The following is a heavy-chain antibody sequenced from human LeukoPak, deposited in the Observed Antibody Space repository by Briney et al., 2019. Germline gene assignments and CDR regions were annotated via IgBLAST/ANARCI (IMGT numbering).Heavy chain of an antibody. V-gene: IGHV3-48*03. CDR3: ARLPGTRSDYYYGMDV. Sequence: GGSLRLSCAASGFTFSSYEMNWVRQAPGKGLEWVSYISSSGSTIYYADSVKGRFTISRDSAKNSLYLQMNSLRAEDTAVYYCARLPGTRSDYYYGMDVWGQGTTVTVSS. D-gene: IGHD1-14*01. CDR1: GFTFSSYE. CDR2: ISSSGSTI. J-gene: IGHJ6*02.